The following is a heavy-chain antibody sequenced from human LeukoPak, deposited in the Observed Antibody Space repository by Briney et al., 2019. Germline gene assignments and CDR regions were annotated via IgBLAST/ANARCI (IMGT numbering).Heavy chain of an antibody. CDR2: ISSRSSYI. D-gene: IGHD3-22*01. CDR3: ARHYDSNSYGPGY. V-gene: IGHV3-21*01. CDR1: GFTFSSYS. Sequence: GGSLRLSCAASGFTFSSYSMNWVRQAPGKGLEWVSSISSRSSYIYYADSVKGRFTTSRDNAKNSLYLQMNSLRAEDTAVYYCARHYDSNSYGPGYWGQGTLVTVSS. J-gene: IGHJ4*02.